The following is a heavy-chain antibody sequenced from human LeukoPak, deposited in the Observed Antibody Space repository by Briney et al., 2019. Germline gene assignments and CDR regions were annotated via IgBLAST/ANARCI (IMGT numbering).Heavy chain of an antibody. CDR1: GFTFSSYG. Sequence: GGSLRLSCAESGFTFSSYGMHWVRQAPGKGLEWVAFLRYDGNNKYYADSVKGRFTLSRDTPKNTLYLQMNSLRAEDTAVYYCAKGHDYGDYTFDSWGQGTLVTVSS. V-gene: IGHV3-30*02. CDR2: LRYDGNNK. D-gene: IGHD4-17*01. CDR3: AKGHDYGDYTFDS. J-gene: IGHJ4*02.